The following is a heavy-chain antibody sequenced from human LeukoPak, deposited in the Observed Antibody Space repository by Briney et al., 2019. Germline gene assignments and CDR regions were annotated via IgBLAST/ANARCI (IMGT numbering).Heavy chain of an antibody. J-gene: IGHJ5*02. D-gene: IGHD5/OR15-5a*01. CDR2: IYYSGST. CDR3: ARGLGVYDLSAFDP. CDR1: GGSITSYY. V-gene: IGHV4-59*01. Sequence: SETLSLTCTVSGGSITSYYGSWIRQPPGKGLEWIGFIYYSGSTNYNPSLKSRVTMSVDTSKDQFSLKLNSVTAADTAVYFCARGLGVYDLSAFDPWGQGTLVTVSS.